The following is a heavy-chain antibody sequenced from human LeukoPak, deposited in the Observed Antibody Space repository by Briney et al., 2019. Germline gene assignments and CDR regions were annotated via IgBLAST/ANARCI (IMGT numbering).Heavy chain of an antibody. Sequence: GGTLRLLCAVSGFPFSIFAMHWTPEAPAKGREWVAVISYDGSNKYYADSVKGRVTISRDNSKNTLCLQMNSLRAEYTAVYYCARDRGRPSPWFDYWGQGTLVTVSS. CDR3: ARDRGRPSPWFDY. CDR2: ISYDGSNK. D-gene: IGHD3-10*01. J-gene: IGHJ4*02. V-gene: IGHV3-30*04. CDR1: GFPFSIFA.